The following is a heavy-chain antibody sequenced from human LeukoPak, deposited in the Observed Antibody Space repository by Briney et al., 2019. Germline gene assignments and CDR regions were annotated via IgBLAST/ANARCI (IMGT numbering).Heavy chain of an antibody. CDR1: GYTFTSYD. CDR2: MNPNSGNT. D-gene: IGHD6-19*01. CDR3: ARDTYSSIEDAFDI. V-gene: IGHV1-8*03. Sequence: GASVKVSCKASGYTFTSYDINWVRQATGQGLEWIGWMNPNSGNTGYAQKFQGRVTITRNTSISTAYMELSSLRSEDTAVYYCARDTYSSIEDAFDIWGQGTMVTVSS. J-gene: IGHJ3*02.